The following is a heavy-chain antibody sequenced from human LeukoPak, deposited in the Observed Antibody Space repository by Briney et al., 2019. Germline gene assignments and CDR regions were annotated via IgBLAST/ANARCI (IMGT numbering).Heavy chain of an antibody. Sequence: SVKVSCKASGGTFSSYAISWVRQAPGQGLEWMGGIIPIFGTANYAQKLQGRVTMTTDTSTSTAYMELRSLRSDDTAVYYCARESRSYDSSGYGRTDYGMDVWGQGTTVTVSS. J-gene: IGHJ6*02. V-gene: IGHV1-69*05. D-gene: IGHD3-22*01. CDR2: IIPIFGTA. CDR3: ARESRSYDSSGYGRTDYGMDV. CDR1: GGTFSSYA.